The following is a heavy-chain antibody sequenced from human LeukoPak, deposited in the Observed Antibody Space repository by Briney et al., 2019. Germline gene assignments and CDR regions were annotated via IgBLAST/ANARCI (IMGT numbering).Heavy chain of an antibody. V-gene: IGHV3-53*01. Sequence: GGSLRLSCAASGFTVTRNYMTWVRQAPGKGLEWVSVTYSGGRTYYEDSVKGRFTISRDNSKNTLYLQMNSLRAEDTAVYYCARVVVRGVIGPPWFDPWGQGTLVTVSS. CDR3: ARVVVRGVIGPPWFDP. CDR2: TYSGGRT. CDR1: GFTVTRNY. J-gene: IGHJ5*02. D-gene: IGHD3-10*01.